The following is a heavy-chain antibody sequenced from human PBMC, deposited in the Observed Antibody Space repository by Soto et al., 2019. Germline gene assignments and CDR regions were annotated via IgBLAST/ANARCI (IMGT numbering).Heavy chain of an antibody. V-gene: IGHV3-23*01. CDR2: ISGSGGGT. CDR1: GFTFSSYA. Sequence: GGSLRLSCASSGFTFSSYAMSWVRQAPGKGLEWVSTISGSGGGTYYADSMKGRFTISRDNSKNTLYLQMYSLRVEDTAVYYCARESDHWGQGTLVTVSS. CDR3: ARESDH. J-gene: IGHJ4*02.